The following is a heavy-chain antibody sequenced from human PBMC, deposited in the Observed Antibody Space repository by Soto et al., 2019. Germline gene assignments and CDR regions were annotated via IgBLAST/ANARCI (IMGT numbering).Heavy chain of an antibody. Sequence: GASVKVSCKASGYTFTGYYMHWVRQAPGQGLEWMGWINPNSGGTNYAQKFQGWVTMTRDTSISTAYMELSRLRSDDTAAYYCARSHYDFCSRYPPHYYYYFRIDVWGQGTTVTVSS. CDR1: GYTFTGYY. CDR2: INPNSGGT. J-gene: IGHJ6*02. CDR3: ARSHYDFCSRYPPHYYYYFRIDV. D-gene: IGHD3-3*01. V-gene: IGHV1-2*04.